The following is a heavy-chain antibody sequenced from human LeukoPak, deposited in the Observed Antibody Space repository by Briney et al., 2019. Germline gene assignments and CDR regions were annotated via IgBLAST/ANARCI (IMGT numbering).Heavy chain of an antibody. V-gene: IGHV1-69*05. D-gene: IGHD5-18*01. CDR3: AREGSYGSTGYYYYYMDV. CDR1: GGTFSSYA. CDR2: IIPIFGTA. J-gene: IGHJ6*03. Sequence: ASVKVSCKASGGTFSSYAISWVRQAPGQGLEWMGGIIPIFGTANYAQKFQGRVTITTDESTSTAYMELSGLRSEDTAVYYCAREGSYGSTGYYYYYMDVWGKGTTVTVSS.